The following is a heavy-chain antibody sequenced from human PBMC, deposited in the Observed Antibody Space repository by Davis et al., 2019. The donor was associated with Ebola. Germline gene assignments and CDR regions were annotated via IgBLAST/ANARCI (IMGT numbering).Heavy chain of an antibody. CDR2: INPHNGNT. V-gene: IGHV1-18*04. CDR1: GYTFTNYG. CDR3: ARAQFPTTSDH. D-gene: IGHD1-1*01. J-gene: IGHJ4*02. Sequence: ASVKLSCKASGYTFTNYGITWVRQAPGQGLEWMGWINPHNGNTNYGQNVQGRVIMTSDTATTTAYMEVGSLRSDDTAVYYCARAQFPTTSDHWGQGTLVTVSS.